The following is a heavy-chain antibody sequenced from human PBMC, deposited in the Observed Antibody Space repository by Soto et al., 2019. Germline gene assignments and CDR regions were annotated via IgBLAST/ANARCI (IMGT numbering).Heavy chain of an antibody. CDR1: GFTFSEYE. Sequence: AXGSLRLSLAASGFTFSEYEMGWIRQAPGKGLEWVSYIVISSTYTNYADSVKGRFTISRDNAKNSLYLEMNSLRAEDTAVYYCARLRASTWYMGGFLDYWGLGTLVTVSS. V-gene: IGHV3-11*06. CDR3: ARLRASTWYMGGFLDY. J-gene: IGHJ4*02. CDR2: IVISSTYT. D-gene: IGHD6-13*01.